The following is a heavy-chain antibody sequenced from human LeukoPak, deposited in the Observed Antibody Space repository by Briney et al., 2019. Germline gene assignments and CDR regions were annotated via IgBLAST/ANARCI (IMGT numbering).Heavy chain of an antibody. D-gene: IGHD3/OR15-3a*01. V-gene: IGHV4-61*02. CDR3: ARQTGSGLFILP. J-gene: IGHJ4*02. CDR1: GGSISNGGYC. CDR2: IYTSGST. Sequence: PSETLSLTCTVSGGSISNGGYCWSWIRQPAGKGLEWIGRIYTSGSTNYNPSLKSRLTISVDTSKNQFSLRLTSVTAADTAAYYCARQTGSGLFILPGGQGTLVTVSS.